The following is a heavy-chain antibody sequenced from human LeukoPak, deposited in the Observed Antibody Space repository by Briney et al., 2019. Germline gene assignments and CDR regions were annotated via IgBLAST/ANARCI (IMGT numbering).Heavy chain of an antibody. D-gene: IGHD2-8*01. CDR3: ARGPFVRPLDPARWYYMDV. V-gene: IGHV1-69*05. Sequence: GASVKVSCKASGGGFTFTSHAISWVRQAPGQGLEWIGGFIPIYGSASYAQKFQGRVTITTDESTSTAYMELSSLRSEDTAVYYCARGPFVRPLDPARWYYMDVWGKGTTVTVSS. CDR1: GGGFTFTSHA. CDR2: FIPIYGSA. J-gene: IGHJ6*03.